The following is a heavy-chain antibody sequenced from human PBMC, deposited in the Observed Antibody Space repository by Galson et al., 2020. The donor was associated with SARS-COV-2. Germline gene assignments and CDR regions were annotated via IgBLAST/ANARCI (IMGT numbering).Heavy chain of an antibody. CDR2: TYYRSKWYN. J-gene: IGHJ4*02. V-gene: IGHV6-1*01. CDR1: GDTVSSNSAA. D-gene: IGHD3-22*01. Sequence: SQTLSLICVISGDTVSSNSAAWTWVRQSPSRGLEWLGRTYYRSKWYNDYAVSVRGRITINPDTSKNQFSLQLNSVTPDDTAIYYCARDHYYSIDYWGQGALVTVSS. CDR3: ARDHYYSIDY.